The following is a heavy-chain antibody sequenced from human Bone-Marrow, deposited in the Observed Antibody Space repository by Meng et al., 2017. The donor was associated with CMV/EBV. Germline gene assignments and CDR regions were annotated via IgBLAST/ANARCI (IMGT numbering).Heavy chain of an antibody. V-gene: IGHV1-2*02. Sequence: ASVKVSCKASGYTFTGYYMHWVRQAPGQGLEWMGWINPNSGGTSYAQKFQGRVTMTRDTSTSTVYMELSSLRSEDTAVYYCARDGGGYCSSTSCYNGWFDPWGQGTLVTVSS. D-gene: IGHD2-2*02. CDR3: ARDGGGYCSSTSCYNGWFDP. CDR2: INPNSGGT. CDR1: GYTFTGYY. J-gene: IGHJ5*02.